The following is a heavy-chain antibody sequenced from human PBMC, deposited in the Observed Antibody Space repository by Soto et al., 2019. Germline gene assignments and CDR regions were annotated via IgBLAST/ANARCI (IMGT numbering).Heavy chain of an antibody. Sequence: GGSLRLSCAASGFTFSSYWMHWVRQAPGKGLVWVSRINSDGSSTSYADSVKGRFTISRDNAKNTLYLQMNSLRAEDTAVYYFARNYYGSGSYLFWFDPWGQGTLVTVSS. D-gene: IGHD3-10*01. V-gene: IGHV3-74*01. J-gene: IGHJ5*02. CDR3: ARNYYGSGSYLFWFDP. CDR1: GFTFSSYW. CDR2: INSDGSST.